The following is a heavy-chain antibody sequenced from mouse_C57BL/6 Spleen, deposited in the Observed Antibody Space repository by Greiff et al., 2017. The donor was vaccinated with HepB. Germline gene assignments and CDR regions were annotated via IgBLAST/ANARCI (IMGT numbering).Heavy chain of an antibody. D-gene: IGHD1-1*01. CDR2: ISSGSSTI. V-gene: IGHV5-17*01. CDR1: GFTFSDYG. Sequence: EVKLVESGGGLVKPGGSLKLSCAASGFTFSDYGMHWVRQDPEKGLEWVAYISSGSSTIYYADTVKGRFTISRDNAKNTLFLQMTSLRSEDTAMYYCARRAHYYGSSFDYWGQGTTLTVSS. CDR3: ARRAHYYGSSFDY. J-gene: IGHJ2*01.